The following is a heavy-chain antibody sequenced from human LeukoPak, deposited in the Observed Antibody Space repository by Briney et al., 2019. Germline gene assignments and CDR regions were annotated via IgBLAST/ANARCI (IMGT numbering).Heavy chain of an antibody. CDR1: GFTFSSYG. D-gene: IGHD1-26*01. J-gene: IGHJ4*02. CDR3: ARVRGSYHFDY. CDR2: ISTSGSNT. Sequence: GGTLRLSCSASGFTFSSYGLSWVRQAPGKGLEWVSDISTSGSNTYYADSVKGRFTISRDNAKNSLYLQMNSLRAGDTAVYYCARVRGSYHFDYWGQGTLVTVSS. V-gene: IGHV3-23*01.